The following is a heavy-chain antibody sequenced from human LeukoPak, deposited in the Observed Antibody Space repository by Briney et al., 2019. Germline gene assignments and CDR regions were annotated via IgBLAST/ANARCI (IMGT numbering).Heavy chain of an antibody. CDR1: GFTFSSYW. J-gene: IGHJ4*02. Sequence: GGSLRLSCAASGFTFSSYWMHWVRQAPGKGLEWVSDITGSGGSTHYADSVKGRFTISRDNSKNTLYLQMNSLGAEDTAVYYCAKWAVSGRGFDYWGQGTLVTVSS. V-gene: IGHV3-23*01. CDR3: AKWAVSGRGFDY. CDR2: ITGSGGST. D-gene: IGHD6-19*01.